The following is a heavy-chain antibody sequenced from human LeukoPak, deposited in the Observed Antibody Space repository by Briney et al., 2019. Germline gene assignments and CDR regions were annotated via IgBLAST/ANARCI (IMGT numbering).Heavy chain of an antibody. CDR2: ITTSGSTI. Sequence: GGSLRLSCTASGFSFSSFDMTWVRQAPGKGLEWLSYITTSGSTISYADSVKGRFTTPRDNAKNSLYLQVNSLRDEDTAVYYCARVRSGYYFDYWGQGTLVTVSS. CDR3: ARVRSGYYFDY. V-gene: IGHV3-48*02. D-gene: IGHD3-10*01. CDR1: GFSFSSFD. J-gene: IGHJ4*02.